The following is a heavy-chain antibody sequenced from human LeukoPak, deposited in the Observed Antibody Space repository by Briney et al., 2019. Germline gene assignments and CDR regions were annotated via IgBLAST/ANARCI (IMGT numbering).Heavy chain of an antibody. J-gene: IGHJ4*02. CDR3: ARDHYSSGWYYFDY. V-gene: IGHV1-18*01. CDR1: GYTFTSYG. Sequence: ASVKVPCKASGYTFTSYGISWVRQAPGQGLEWMGWISAYNGNTNYAQKLQGRVTMTTDTSTSTAYMELRSLRSDDTAVYYCARDHYSSGWYYFDYWGRGTLVTVSS. D-gene: IGHD6-19*01. CDR2: ISAYNGNT.